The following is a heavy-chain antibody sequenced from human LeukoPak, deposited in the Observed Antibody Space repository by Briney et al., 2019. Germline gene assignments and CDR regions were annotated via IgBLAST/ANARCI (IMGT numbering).Heavy chain of an antibody. D-gene: IGHD4-17*01. J-gene: IGHJ5*02. Sequence: PSETLSLTCSVSGGSLSTYYWSWFRQPPGKGLEWIGYIYYTWSANYNSSLKSRVTMSVDTSKNQFSLKLTSVTAADTAIYYCARHSRDYHYNWFDPWGQGTLVTVSS. CDR2: IYYTWSA. V-gene: IGHV4-59*08. CDR1: GGSLSTYY. CDR3: ARHSRDYHYNWFDP.